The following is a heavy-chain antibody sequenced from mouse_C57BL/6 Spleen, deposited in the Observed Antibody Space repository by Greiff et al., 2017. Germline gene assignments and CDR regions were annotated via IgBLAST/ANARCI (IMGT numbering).Heavy chain of an antibody. J-gene: IGHJ1*03. CDR2: IYPRSGNT. CDR1: GYTFTSYG. Sequence: VPLQQSGAELARPGASVKLSCKASGYTFTSYGISWVKQRTGQGLEWIGEIYPRSGNTYYNEKFKGKATLTADKSSSTAYMELRSLTSEDSAVYFCARDPYYYGSSYGYFDVWGTGTTVTVSS. V-gene: IGHV1-81*01. D-gene: IGHD1-1*01. CDR3: ARDPYYYGSSYGYFDV.